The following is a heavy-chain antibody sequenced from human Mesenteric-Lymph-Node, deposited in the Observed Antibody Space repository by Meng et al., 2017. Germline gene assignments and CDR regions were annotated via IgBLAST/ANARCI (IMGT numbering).Heavy chain of an antibody. CDR2: INPNSGGT. D-gene: IGHD5-18*01. J-gene: IGHJ4*02. Sequence: QVQVVQSEAEVNKPGASEKVSCKASGYTFTGYYMPWVRQAPGQGLEWMGRINPNSGGTNYAQKFQGRVTMTRDTSISTAYMELSRLRFDDTAVYYCARGNSYGYYWGQGTLVTVSS. CDR1: GYTFTGYY. V-gene: IGHV1-2*06. CDR3: ARGNSYGYY.